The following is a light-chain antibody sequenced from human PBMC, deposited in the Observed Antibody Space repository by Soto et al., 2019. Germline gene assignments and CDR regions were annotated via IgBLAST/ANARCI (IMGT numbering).Light chain of an antibody. CDR1: QSVSSSY. CDR2: DAS. Sequence: EIVLTQSPGTLSLSPGERATLSCRASQSVSSSYLAWYQQKPGQAPRLLIYDASSRATGIPDRFSGSGSGTNCTLTISSLEPEDFAVYYCQQYGSTSYTFGQGTKLEIK. V-gene: IGKV3-20*01. CDR3: QQYGSTSYT. J-gene: IGKJ2*01.